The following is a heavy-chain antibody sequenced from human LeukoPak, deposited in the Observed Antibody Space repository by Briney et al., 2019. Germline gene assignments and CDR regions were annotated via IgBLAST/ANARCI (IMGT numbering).Heavy chain of an antibody. D-gene: IGHD1-26*01. CDR3: SGSYLYSYYYYMDV. Sequence: SETLSLTCTVSGGSISSSNYYWGWIRQPPGSGLEWIGSIYYSGSTYYNPSLKSRVTISVDTSKNQFSLKLSSVTAADTAVYYCSGSYLYSYYYYMDVWGKGTTVTISS. CDR2: IYYSGST. CDR1: GGSISSSNYY. V-gene: IGHV4-39*07. J-gene: IGHJ6*03.